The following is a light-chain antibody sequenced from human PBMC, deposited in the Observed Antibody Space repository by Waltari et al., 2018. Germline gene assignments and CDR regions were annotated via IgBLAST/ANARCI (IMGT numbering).Light chain of an antibody. CDR1: QSVLYSSNNKNY. V-gene: IGKV4-1*01. CDR3: QQYYTTPRT. Sequence: DIVMTQSPDSLAVSLGERATINRKSSQSVLYSSNNKNYLTWYQQKPGQPPKLLINWASVRESGVPDRFSGSGSGTDFTLTITSLQAEDVAVYYCQQYYTTPRTFGPGTKVEIK. J-gene: IGKJ3*01. CDR2: WAS.